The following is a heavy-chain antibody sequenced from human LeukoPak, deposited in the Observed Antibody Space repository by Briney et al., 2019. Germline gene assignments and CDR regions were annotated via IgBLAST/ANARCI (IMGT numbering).Heavy chain of an antibody. J-gene: IGHJ4*02. CDR2: ISAYNGNT. CDR3: AICHRTPDYFDY. CDR1: GYTFTSYG. Sequence: GASVKVSCKAFGYTFTSYGISWVRQAPGQGLEWMGWISAYNGNTNYAQKLQGRVTMTTDTSTSTAYMELRSLRSDDTAVYYCAICHRTPDYFDYWGQGTLVTVSS. V-gene: IGHV1-18*01. D-gene: IGHD2-2*01.